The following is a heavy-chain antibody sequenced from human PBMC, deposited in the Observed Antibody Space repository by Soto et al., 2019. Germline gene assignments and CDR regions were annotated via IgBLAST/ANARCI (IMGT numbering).Heavy chain of an antibody. CDR2: ISWNSGNI. D-gene: IGHD4-17*01. CDR1: GFRFDDYG. CDR3: AKTDYGDFRRGAFDI. J-gene: IGHJ3*02. Sequence: EVELVESGGGLVQPGRSLRLSCAASGFRFDDYGMNWVRQAPGTGLEWVSGISWNSGNIAYADSVEGRFTISRDNAKNSLYLQMTSLRVDDTAFYYCAKTDYGDFRRGAFDIWGQGTMVTVSS. V-gene: IGHV3-9*01.